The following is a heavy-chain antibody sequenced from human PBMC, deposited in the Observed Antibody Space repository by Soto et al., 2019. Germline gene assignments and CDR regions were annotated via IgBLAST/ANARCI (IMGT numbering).Heavy chain of an antibody. Sequence: QVHLVQSGAEVKKPGASVKVSCRTSGYMFTESGMHWVRQAPGQRLEWMGWISGDSGNARYSPTLQDRVTITRDTSASTVYMELSSLRSEDTALYYCARDGVAAGKLNFDYWGQGTLATVPS. J-gene: IGHJ4*03. V-gene: IGHV1-3*01. CDR2: ISGDSGNA. CDR3: ARDGVAAGKLNFDY. CDR1: GYMFTESG. D-gene: IGHD6-19*01.